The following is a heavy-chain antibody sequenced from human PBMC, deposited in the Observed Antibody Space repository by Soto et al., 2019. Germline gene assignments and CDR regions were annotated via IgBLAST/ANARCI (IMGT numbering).Heavy chain of an antibody. V-gene: IGHV1-69*01. D-gene: IGHD2-15*01. CDR3: ARSQGGSSSLDIYYYYYYGMDV. Sequence: QEQLVQSGAEVKKPGSSVKVSCKAPGGTFSSYAISWVRQAPGQGLEWMGGIIPIFGTANYAQKFQGRVTITADECTSTGYMELSSLRSEDTAVYYCARSQGGSSSLDIYYYYYYGMDVGGQGTTVTVSS. CDR1: GGTFSSYA. CDR2: IIPIFGTA. J-gene: IGHJ6*02.